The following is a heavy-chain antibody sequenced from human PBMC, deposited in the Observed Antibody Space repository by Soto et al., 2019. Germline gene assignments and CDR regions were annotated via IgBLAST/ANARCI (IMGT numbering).Heavy chain of an antibody. D-gene: IGHD3-22*01. Sequence: QVQLVQSGAEEKKPGASVKVSCKASGYTFTSYAMHWVRQAPGQRLEWMGWINAGNGNTRYSQKFQGRVTITRDTSASSAYRELSSLRSEVTAVYFCARGIGYYCWADYWGQGPLVTVSS. CDR3: ARGIGYYCWADY. V-gene: IGHV1-3*05. CDR1: GYTFTSYA. J-gene: IGHJ4*02. CDR2: INAGNGNT.